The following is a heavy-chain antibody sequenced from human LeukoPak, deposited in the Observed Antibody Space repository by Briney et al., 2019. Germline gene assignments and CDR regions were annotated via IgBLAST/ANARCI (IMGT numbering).Heavy chain of an antibody. J-gene: IGHJ4*02. CDR3: AKDGGLWVSAHWGDS. CDR1: GFTFSSYT. Sequence: GGSLRLSCAASGFTFSSYTMSWVRQAPGKGLEWVSTITTSDGNTNYADSVKGRFTVSRDNSKNTLFLQMNSLRAEDTAVYYCAKDGGLWVSAHWGDSWGRGTLVTVSS. D-gene: IGHD7-27*01. V-gene: IGHV3-23*01. CDR2: ITTSDGNT.